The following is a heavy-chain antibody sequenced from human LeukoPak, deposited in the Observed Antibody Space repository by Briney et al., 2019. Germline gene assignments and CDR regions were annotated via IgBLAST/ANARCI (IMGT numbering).Heavy chain of an antibody. CDR2: INHGGST. D-gene: IGHD6-13*01. CDR1: GGSFSDYY. V-gene: IGHV4-34*01. CDR3: ARDGYSTPDV. J-gene: IGHJ6*02. Sequence: SETLSLTCAVYGGSFSDYYWSWIRQPPGKGLEWIGEINHGGSTNHNPSLKSRVTLSVDTSKNQFSLKLTSVTAADTAVYYCARDGYSTPDVWGQGTTVTVSS.